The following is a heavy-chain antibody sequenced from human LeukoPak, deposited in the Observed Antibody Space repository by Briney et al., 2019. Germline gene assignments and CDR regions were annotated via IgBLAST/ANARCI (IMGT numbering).Heavy chain of an antibody. CDR1: DGSISSSSYY. V-gene: IGHV4-39*01. CDR2: IYYSGST. J-gene: IGHJ4*02. D-gene: IGHD3-10*01. Sequence: PSETLSLTCTVSDGSISSSSYYWGWIRQPPGKGLEWIGSIYYSGSTYYNPSLKSRVTIFVDTSKNQFSLKLSSVTAADTAVYYCARQGWFGELLSPLDYWGQGTLVTVSS. CDR3: ARQGWFGELLSPLDY.